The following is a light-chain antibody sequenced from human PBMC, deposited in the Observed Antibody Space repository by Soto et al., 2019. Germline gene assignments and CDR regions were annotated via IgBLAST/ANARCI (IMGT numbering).Light chain of an antibody. CDR3: QQYHGYSLT. Sequence: IQMTQSPSSLSASVGDRVTLTCQASHDIRDHLNWCQQKPGKAPKLLIYDASTLQSGVPSRFSGSESGTEFILTISGLQPDDFATYYCQQYHGYSLTFGQGTKVDIK. V-gene: IGKV1-17*01. J-gene: IGKJ1*01. CDR2: DAS. CDR1: HDIRDH.